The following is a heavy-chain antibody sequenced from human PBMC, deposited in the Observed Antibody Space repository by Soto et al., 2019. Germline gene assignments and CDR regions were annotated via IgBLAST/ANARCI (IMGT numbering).Heavy chain of an antibody. CDR1: GYTFVSYG. CDR3: ARDLTGGYFDY. J-gene: IGHJ4*02. Sequence: QVQLVQSGAEVKKPGASVKVSCKASGYTFVSYGISWVRQAPGQGLEWMGWISAYNGNTNYAQKFQGRVTMTTDTSMSTAYIELRSLRSDDTAVYYCARDLTGGYFDYWGQGTLVTVSS. D-gene: IGHD3-9*01. CDR2: ISAYNGNT. V-gene: IGHV1-18*01.